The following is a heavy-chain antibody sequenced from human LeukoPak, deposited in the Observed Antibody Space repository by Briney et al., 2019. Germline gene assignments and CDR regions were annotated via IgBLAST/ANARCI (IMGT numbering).Heavy chain of an antibody. D-gene: IGHD6-13*01. CDR2: IYYSGST. J-gene: IGHJ4*02. CDR1: GGSISSYY. CDR3: ARDQGSSWYLFDY. Sequence: SETLSLTCTVSGGSISSYYWSWIRQPPGKGLEWIGYIYYSGSTNYNPSLKSRVTISVDTSKNYFSLKLSSVTAADTAVYYCARDQGSSWYLFDYWGQGTLVTVSS. V-gene: IGHV4-59*01.